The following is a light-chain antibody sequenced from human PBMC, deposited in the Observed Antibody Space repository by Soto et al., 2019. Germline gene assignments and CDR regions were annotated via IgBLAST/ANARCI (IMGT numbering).Light chain of an antibody. CDR2: KAS. Sequence: DIQMTQSASTLPAFFGDRVTITCRATQSISNWLAWYQQKKGEAPQLLIYKASNLESGVPSRFSGSGYGTEFNLTISSLQTEDFATYYCQQTLSFPPTFGQGTKVDIK. V-gene: IGKV1-5*03. CDR3: QQTLSFPPT. CDR1: QSISNW. J-gene: IGKJ1*01.